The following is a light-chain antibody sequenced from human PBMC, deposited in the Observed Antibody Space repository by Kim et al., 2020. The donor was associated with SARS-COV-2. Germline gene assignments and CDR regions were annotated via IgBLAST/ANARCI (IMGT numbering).Light chain of an antibody. Sequence: DIEMTQSQSALSASVGDRVTITCRATQSVSINLNWYQQRPGKAPRLLIYGASTLQSGVPSRFSGSGSGTGFTLTISSLQPEDFAIYYCQQTFSTQYSFGQGTKLEI. J-gene: IGKJ2*03. CDR3: QQTFSTQYS. CDR2: GAS. CDR1: QSVSIN. V-gene: IGKV1-39*01.